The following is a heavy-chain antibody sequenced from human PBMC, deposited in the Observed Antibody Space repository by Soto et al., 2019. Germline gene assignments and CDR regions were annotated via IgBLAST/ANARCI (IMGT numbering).Heavy chain of an antibody. D-gene: IGHD6-6*01. CDR1: GYTFTTNT. V-gene: IGHV1-3*01. J-gene: IGHJ4*02. CDR2: INAGNDNT. CDR3: ARDGAGTSSGGFDH. Sequence: QVQLVQSGAEVKKPGASVKVSCKASGYTFTTNTIHWVRQAPGQTLEWMGWINAGNDNTKSSQKFQARVTLTKDTPATTVYRERGSLRSEDTGVYYWARDGAGTSSGGFDHWGQGTLITVSS.